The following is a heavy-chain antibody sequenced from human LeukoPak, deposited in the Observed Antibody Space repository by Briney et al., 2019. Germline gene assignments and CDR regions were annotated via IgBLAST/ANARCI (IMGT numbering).Heavy chain of an antibody. CDR1: GFTLSSYA. V-gene: IGHV3-23*01. J-gene: IGHJ3*02. D-gene: IGHD3-22*01. CDR3: AKDLNYYDSSGYYVHDAFDI. CDR2: ISGSGGST. Sequence: GGALRLSCAHSGFTLSSYAISWVRPAPGKGREWVSAISGSGGSTYYAVSVQGRFTISRDNSKNTLYLQMNSLRAKGTAVYYCAKDLNYYDSSGYYVHDAFDIWGQGTMVTVSS.